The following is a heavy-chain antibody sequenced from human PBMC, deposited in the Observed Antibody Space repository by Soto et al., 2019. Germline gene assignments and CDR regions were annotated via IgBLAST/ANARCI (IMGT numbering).Heavy chain of an antibody. V-gene: IGHV4-39*01. CDR2: IDYSGTT. Sequence: SETLSGTSPVSSASISVSNVFWDWVRQHPGKGLEWIGNIDYSGTTYFSPSLATRVTFHVDTSKNQFSLTLYSVTAADTAVYYCARITGRRLDYWGQG. D-gene: IGHD1-20*01. J-gene: IGHJ4*02. CDR1: SASISVSNVF. CDR3: ARITGRRLDY.